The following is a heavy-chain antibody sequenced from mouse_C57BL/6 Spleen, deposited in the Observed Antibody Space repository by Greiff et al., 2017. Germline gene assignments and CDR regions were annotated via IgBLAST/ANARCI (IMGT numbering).Heavy chain of an antibody. D-gene: IGHD2-3*01. CDR2: INPNNGGT. CDR1: GYTFTDYY. V-gene: IGHV1-26*01. J-gene: IGHJ3*01. CDR3: AGYDGYYAWFAY. Sequence: VQLQQSGPELVKPGASVKISCKASGYTFTDYYMNWVKQSHGKSLEWIGDINPNNGGTSYNQKFKGKATLTVDKSSSTAYMELRSLTSEDSAVYYCAGYDGYYAWFAYWGQGTLVTVSA.